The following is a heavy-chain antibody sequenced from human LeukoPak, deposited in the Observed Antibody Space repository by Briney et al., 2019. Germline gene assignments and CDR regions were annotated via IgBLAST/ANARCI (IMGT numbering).Heavy chain of an antibody. CDR2: ISGSGGST. CDR3: AKDYDILTGLFDY. J-gene: IGHJ4*02. D-gene: IGHD3-9*01. CDR1: GFTFSSYA. V-gene: IGHV3-23*01. Sequence: GGSLRLSCAASGFTFSSYAMSWVRQAPGKGLEWVSAISGSGGSTHYADSVKGRFTISRDNSKNTLYLQMNSLRAEDTAVYYCAKDYDILTGLFDYWGQGTLVTVSS.